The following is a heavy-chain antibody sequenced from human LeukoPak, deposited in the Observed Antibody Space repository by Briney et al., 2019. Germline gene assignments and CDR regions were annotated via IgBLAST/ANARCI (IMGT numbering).Heavy chain of an antibody. CDR3: ARDPYGDYGLDY. CDR1: GFTFSSYS. CDR2: ISSSSTYV. J-gene: IGHJ4*02. Sequence: GGSLRLSCAASGFTFSSYSMNWVRQAPGKGLEWVSSISSSSTYVYYADSVRGRFTISRDHAKHSLYLQMDSLRAEDTAVYYCARDPYGDYGLDYWGQGTLVTVSS. D-gene: IGHD4-17*01. V-gene: IGHV3-21*01.